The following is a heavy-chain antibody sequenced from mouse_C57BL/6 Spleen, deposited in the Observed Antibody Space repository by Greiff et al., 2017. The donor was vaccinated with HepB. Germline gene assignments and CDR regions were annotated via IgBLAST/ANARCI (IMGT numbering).Heavy chain of an antibody. J-gene: IGHJ1*03. CDR2: IIPYNCDT. D-gene: IGHD1-1*01. CDR1: GFSFTGYF. Sequence: VQLQQSGPELVKPGDSVKISCKASGFSFTGYFMNWVMQSHGKSLEWIGLIIPYNCDTFYNQKFKGKATLTVDKSSSTAHMELRSLTSEDSAVYYCARFPLITTVVRWYFDVWGTGTTVTVSS. CDR3: ARFPLITTVVRWYFDV. V-gene: IGHV1-20*01.